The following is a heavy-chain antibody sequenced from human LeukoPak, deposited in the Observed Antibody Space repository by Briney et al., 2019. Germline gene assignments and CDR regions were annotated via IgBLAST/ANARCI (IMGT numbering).Heavy chain of an antibody. J-gene: IGHJ6*03. Sequence: WGSLSLTCTVSGGSISSSSYYWGWIRRPPGKGPEWIGNIYYSGITYYNPSLKSRVTISVDTSKNQFSLKLSSVTAADTAVYYCARLGREWGKYYMDVWGKRTTFTASS. D-gene: IGHD7-27*01. CDR1: GGSISSSSYY. V-gene: IGHV4-39*01. CDR3: ARLGREWGKYYMDV. CDR2: IYYSGIT.